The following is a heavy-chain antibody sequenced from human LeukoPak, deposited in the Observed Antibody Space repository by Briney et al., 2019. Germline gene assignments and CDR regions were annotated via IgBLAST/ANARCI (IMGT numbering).Heavy chain of an antibody. CDR3: AREEGSGCYDS. D-gene: IGHD6-19*01. Sequence: ASVKVSCKASGYTFTGYYMHWVRQAPGQGLEWMGWINPNSGGTNYVQKFQGRVTMTRDTSITTAYMELSRLRSDDTAVYYCAREEGSGCYDSWGQGTRLTVSS. V-gene: IGHV1-2*02. J-gene: IGHJ4*02. CDR2: INPNSGGT. CDR1: GYTFTGYY.